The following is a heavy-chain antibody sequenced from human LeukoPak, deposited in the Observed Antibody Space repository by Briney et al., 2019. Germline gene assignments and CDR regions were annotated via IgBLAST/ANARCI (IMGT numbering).Heavy chain of an antibody. Sequence: GGSLRLSCAASGFTVSSNYMSWVRQAPGKGLEWVSVIYSGGSTYYADSVKGRFTISRDNSKNTLYLQMNSLRAEDTAVYYCAKRGHIVVVTASLDAFDIWGQGTMVTVSS. D-gene: IGHD2-21*02. J-gene: IGHJ3*02. V-gene: IGHV3-53*01. CDR3: AKRGHIVVVTASLDAFDI. CDR2: IYSGGST. CDR1: GFTVSSNY.